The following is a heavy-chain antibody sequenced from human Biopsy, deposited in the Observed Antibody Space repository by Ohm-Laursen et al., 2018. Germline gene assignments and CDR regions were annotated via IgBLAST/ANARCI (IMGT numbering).Heavy chain of an antibody. Sequence: GSLRLSCTASGFSFSDNYMDWVRQAPGKGLEWVSSISTSSTYIYYADSVKGRFSISRDDALNSLYLQMNSLRGEDTAVYYCAKCMTGGSNYYFHHCGQGTLVTVSS. V-gene: IGHV3-21*01. D-gene: IGHD2-8*01. CDR1: GFSFSDNY. CDR3: AKCMTGGSNYYFHH. J-gene: IGHJ4*02. CDR2: ISTSSTYI.